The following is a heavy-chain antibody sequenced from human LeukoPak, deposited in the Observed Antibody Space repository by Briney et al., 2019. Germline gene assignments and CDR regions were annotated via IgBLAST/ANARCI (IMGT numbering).Heavy chain of an antibody. CDR2: IYTSGST. V-gene: IGHV4-4*07. Sequence: SETLSLTCTVSGGSISSYYWSWIRQPAGKGLEWIGRIYTSGSTNYNPSLKSRVTMSVDTSKNQFSLKLSSVTAADTAVYYCARDSHYYHSSGYSPFDYWGQGTLVTVSS. D-gene: IGHD3-22*01. J-gene: IGHJ4*02. CDR1: GGSISSYY. CDR3: ARDSHYYHSSGYSPFDY.